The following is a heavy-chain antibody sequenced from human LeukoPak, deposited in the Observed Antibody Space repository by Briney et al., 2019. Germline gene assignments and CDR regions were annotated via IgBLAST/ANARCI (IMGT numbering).Heavy chain of an antibody. D-gene: IGHD5-24*01. CDR2: IYYSGNT. CDR3: ARGGDGYPIPDY. J-gene: IGHJ4*02. CDR1: DGSIRDYY. V-gene: IGHV4-59*01. Sequence: PSETLPHSCIVSDGSIRDYYWTWVRQPPGKGLEWIGFIYYSGNTRYNPSLKSRVTTSLDTSKNQFSLKVTSLTAADTAVYYCARGGDGYPIPDYWGQGILVTVSS.